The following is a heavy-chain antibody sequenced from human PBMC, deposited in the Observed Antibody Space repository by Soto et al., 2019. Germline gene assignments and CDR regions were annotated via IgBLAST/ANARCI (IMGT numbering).Heavy chain of an antibody. CDR3: ARWSAIVGGAEAIDV. CDR1: GYTFLNYG. D-gene: IGHD1-26*01. J-gene: IGHJ3*01. CDR2: LSAYNGDT. V-gene: IGHV1-18*01. Sequence: QVQLVQSGAEVKKPGASVRVSCKTSGYTFLNYGITWVRQAPGQGLEWMGWLSAYNGDTSSSEKLQDRFTMTTDTSTNTVYMDLRSLTSDDTAVYYCARWSAIVGGAEAIDVWGQGTMVIVSS.